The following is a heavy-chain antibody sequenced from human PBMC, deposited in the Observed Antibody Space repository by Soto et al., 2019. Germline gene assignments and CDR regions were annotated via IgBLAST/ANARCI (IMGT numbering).Heavy chain of an antibody. CDR2: IYPGDSDT. CDR1: GYSFTSYW. V-gene: IGHV5-51*01. CDR3: ARLSCSGGSCYEVTAFDI. J-gene: IGHJ3*02. D-gene: IGHD2-15*01. Sequence: PGESLKISCKGSGYSFTSYWIGWVRQMPGKGLEWMGIIYPGDSDTRYSPSFQGQVTISADKSISTAYLQWSSLKASDAAMYYCARLSCSGGSCYEVTAFDIWGQGTMVTVSS.